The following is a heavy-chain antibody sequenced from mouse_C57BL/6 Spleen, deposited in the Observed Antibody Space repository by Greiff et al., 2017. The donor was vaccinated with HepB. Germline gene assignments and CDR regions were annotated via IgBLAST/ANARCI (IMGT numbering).Heavy chain of an antibody. CDR3: AREGLYYGSSYDYAMDY. CDR1: GYSITSGYY. J-gene: IGHJ4*01. Sequence: ESGPGLVKPSQSLSLTCSVTGYSITSGYYWNWIRQFPGNKLEWMGYISYDGSNNYNPSLKNRISITRDTSKNQFFLKLNSVTTEDTATYYCAREGLYYGSSYDYAMDYWGQGTPVTVSS. D-gene: IGHD1-1*01. CDR2: ISYDGSN. V-gene: IGHV3-6*01.